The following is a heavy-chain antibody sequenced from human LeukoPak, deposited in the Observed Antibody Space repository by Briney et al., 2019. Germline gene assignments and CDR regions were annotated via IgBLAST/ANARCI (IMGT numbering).Heavy chain of an antibody. V-gene: IGHV1-8*02. CDR3: ARERITIFGVVITDGMDV. J-gene: IGHJ6*02. CDR1: GYTFTGYY. D-gene: IGHD3-3*01. CDR2: MNPNSGNT. Sequence: ASVKVSCKASGYTFTGYYMHWVRQAPGQGLEWMGWMNPNSGNTGYAQKFQGRVTMTRNTSISTAYMELSSLRSEDTAVYYCARERITIFGVVITDGMDVWGQGTTVTVSS.